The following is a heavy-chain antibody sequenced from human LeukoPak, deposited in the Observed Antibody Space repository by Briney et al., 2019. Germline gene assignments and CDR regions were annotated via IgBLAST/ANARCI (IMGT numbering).Heavy chain of an antibody. CDR3: ASGGNHHDAFDI. CDR2: ISSSSSYI. V-gene: IGHV3-21*01. Sequence: GGSLRLSCAASGFTFSSHSMNWVRQAPGKGLEWVSSISSSSSYIYYADSVKGRFTISRDNAKNSLYLQMNRLRAEDTAVYYCASGGNHHDAFDIWGQGTMVTVSS. J-gene: IGHJ3*02. D-gene: IGHD4-23*01. CDR1: GFTFSSHS.